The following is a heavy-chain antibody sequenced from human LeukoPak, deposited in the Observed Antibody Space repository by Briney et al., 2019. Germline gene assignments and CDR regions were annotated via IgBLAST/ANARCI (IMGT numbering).Heavy chain of an antibody. CDR2: ISYDGSNK. CDR3: ARDQFGGQLALLDY. V-gene: IGHV3-30-3*01. J-gene: IGHJ4*02. Sequence: GGSLRLSCAASGFTFSSYAMHWVRQAPGKGLEWVAVISYDGSNKYYEDSVKGRFTISRDNSKNTLYLQMNSLRAEDTAVYYCARDQFGGQLALLDYWGQGTLVTVSS. D-gene: IGHD6-6*01. CDR1: GFTFSSYA.